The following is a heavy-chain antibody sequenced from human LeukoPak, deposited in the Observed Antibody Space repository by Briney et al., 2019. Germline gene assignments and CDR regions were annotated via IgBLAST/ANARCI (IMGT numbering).Heavy chain of an antibody. V-gene: IGHV4-39*07. Sequence: PSETLSLTCTVSGGSISSSSYYWGWIRQPPGKGLEWIGSIYYSGSTYYNPSLKSRVTISVDTSKNQFSLKLSSVTAADTAVYYCARDHPRQYYYDDWDQGTLVTVSS. CDR3: ARDHPRQYYYDD. CDR1: GGSISSSSYY. CDR2: IYYSGST. D-gene: IGHD4-11*01. J-gene: IGHJ4*02.